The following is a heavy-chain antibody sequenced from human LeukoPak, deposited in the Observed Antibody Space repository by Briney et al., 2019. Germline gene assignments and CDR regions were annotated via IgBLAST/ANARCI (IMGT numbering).Heavy chain of an antibody. V-gene: IGHV4-39*01. Sequence: SETLSLTCTVSGGSISSSSYYWGWIRQPPGKGLEWIGSIYYSGSTYYNPSLKSRVTISVDTSKKQFSLKLSSVTAADTAVYYCARVGPLWLGAFDIWGQGTMVTVSS. D-gene: IGHD3-10*01. CDR1: GGSISSSSYY. J-gene: IGHJ3*02. CDR3: ARVGPLWLGAFDI. CDR2: IYYSGST.